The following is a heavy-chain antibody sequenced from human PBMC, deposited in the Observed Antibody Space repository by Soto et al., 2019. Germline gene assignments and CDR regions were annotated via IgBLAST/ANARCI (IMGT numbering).Heavy chain of an antibody. D-gene: IGHD6-13*01. CDR2: IKSKAHGGTT. CDR1: GFTFSNAW. V-gene: IGHV3-15*01. J-gene: IGHJ5*02. Sequence: EVQLVESGGGLVKPGASLRLSCSASGFTFSNAWVNWVRQAPGKGLEWVGRIKSKAHGGTTECSAPLKDRFTISRDDSKNTVYLQMNSLKIEDTAIYYCLTHSWSLVPNWFDPWGQGTLVTVSS. CDR3: LTHSWSLVPNWFDP.